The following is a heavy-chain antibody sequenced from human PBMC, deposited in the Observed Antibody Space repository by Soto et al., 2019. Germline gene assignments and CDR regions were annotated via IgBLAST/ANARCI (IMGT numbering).Heavy chain of an antibody. CDR2: IYYSGST. V-gene: IGHV4-59*08. CDR1: GGSISSYY. D-gene: IGHD2-2*01. CDR3: ARLGYFSSTSCYDDIDY. J-gene: IGHJ4*02. Sequence: QVQLQESGPGLVKPSETLSLTCTVSGGSISSYYWSWIRQPPGKGLEWIGSIYYSGSTNYNPSLKSPGTITVDTSKTHCSLKRSSVTAADTAVYYCARLGYFSSTSCYDDIDYWGQGTLVTVSS.